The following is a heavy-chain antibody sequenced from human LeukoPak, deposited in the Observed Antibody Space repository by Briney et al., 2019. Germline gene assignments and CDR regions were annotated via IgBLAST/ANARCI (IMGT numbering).Heavy chain of an antibody. D-gene: IGHD5-12*01. Sequence: GGSLRLSCAASGFTFTDYWMTWVRQAPGKGLEWVANINRDGSEKYYVDSVKGRFTISRDNAKNSPYLQMNSLRAEDTAVFYCARERGVGVWGKGTTVTVSS. CDR2: INRDGSEK. CDR3: ARERGVGV. CDR1: GFTFTDYW. J-gene: IGHJ6*04. V-gene: IGHV3-7*01.